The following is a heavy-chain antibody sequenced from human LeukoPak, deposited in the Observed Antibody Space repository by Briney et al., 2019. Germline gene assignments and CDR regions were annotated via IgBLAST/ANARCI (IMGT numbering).Heavy chain of an antibody. CDR2: IYYSGST. CDR3: ARIGSSGYSGYYQSRIFDY. D-gene: IGHD5-12*01. CDR1: GGSISSGGYY. J-gene: IGHJ4*02. V-gene: IGHV4-31*03. Sequence: SETLSLTCTVSGGSISSGGYYWSWIRQHPGKGLEWIGYIYYSGSTYYNPSLKSRVTISVDTSKNQFSLKLSSVTAADTAVYYCARIGSSGYSGYYQSRIFDYWGQGTLVTVSS.